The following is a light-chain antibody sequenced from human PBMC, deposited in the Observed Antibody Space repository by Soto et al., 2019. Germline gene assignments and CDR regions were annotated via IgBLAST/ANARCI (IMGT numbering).Light chain of an antibody. CDR1: QSVATF. Sequence: EIVLTQSPVNLSLSPGERATLSCRASQSVATFLAWYQQEPGQAPRLLIFDASNRAPGIPDSFNGSGSGKAFTLTITGLEPEDFGVYYCQQRTNWPLTFGGGTKVE. J-gene: IGKJ4*01. V-gene: IGKV3-11*01. CDR2: DAS. CDR3: QQRTNWPLT.